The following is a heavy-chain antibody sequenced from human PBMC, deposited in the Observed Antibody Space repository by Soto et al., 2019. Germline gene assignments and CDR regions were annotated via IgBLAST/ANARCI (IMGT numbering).Heavy chain of an antibody. CDR2: IWYDGSNK. CDR3: AREGSSWQSRSLDY. CDR1: GFTFSSYG. D-gene: IGHD6-13*01. Sequence: QVQLVESGGGVVQPGRSLRLSCAASGFTFSSYGMHWVRQAPGKGLEWVAVIWYDGSNKYYADSVKGRFTISRDNSKNTLYLQMNSLSAEDTAVYYCAREGSSWQSRSLDYWGQGTLVTVSS. J-gene: IGHJ4*02. V-gene: IGHV3-33*01.